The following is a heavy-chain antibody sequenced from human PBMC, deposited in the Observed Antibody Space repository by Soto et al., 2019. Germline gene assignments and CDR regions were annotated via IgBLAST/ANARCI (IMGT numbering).Heavy chain of an antibody. CDR1: GYTFTSYD. Sequence: QVQLVQSGAEVKKPGASVKVSCKASGYTFTSYDINWVRQATGQGLEWMGWMNLNSGYTGYAQKFQGRVTMTRDNSIRTAYMELSSLRSEDTAVYYCERANGDFDYWGQGTLVTVSS. D-gene: IGHD4-17*01. CDR2: MNLNSGYT. V-gene: IGHV1-8*01. CDR3: ERANGDFDY. J-gene: IGHJ4*02.